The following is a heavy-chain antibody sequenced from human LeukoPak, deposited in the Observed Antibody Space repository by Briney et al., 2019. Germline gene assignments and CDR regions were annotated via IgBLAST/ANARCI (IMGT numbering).Heavy chain of an antibody. D-gene: IGHD1-26*01. V-gene: IGHV4-38-2*01. CDR3: AGGIVGVHAY. CDR1: GYSISSGYY. Sequence: PPETLSLTCAVSGYSISSGYYWGWIRQPPGKGLEWIGNINHSGSTYYNPSLKSRVTISVDTSKNQFSLNLSSVTAADTAVYYCAGGIVGVHAYWGQGTLVTVSS. J-gene: IGHJ4*02. CDR2: INHSGST.